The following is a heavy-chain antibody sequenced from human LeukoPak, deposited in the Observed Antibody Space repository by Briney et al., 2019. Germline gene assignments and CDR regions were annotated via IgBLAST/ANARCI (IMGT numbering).Heavy chain of an antibody. V-gene: IGHV4-59*01. Sequence: PSETLSLTCTVSGGSISTYYWSWLRQTPGKGLEWIGYIYYSGSTNYNPSLKSRVTISVDTSKNQFSLKLSSVTAADTAVYYCAREVGGASGPDAFDVWGQGTMVTVSS. CDR2: IYYSGST. D-gene: IGHD1-26*01. CDR3: AREVGGASGPDAFDV. CDR1: GGSISTYY. J-gene: IGHJ3*01.